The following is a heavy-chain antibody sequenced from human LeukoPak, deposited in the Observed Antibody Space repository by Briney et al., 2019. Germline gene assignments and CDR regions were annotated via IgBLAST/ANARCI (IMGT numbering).Heavy chain of an antibody. CDR2: IWYDGSNK. CDR3: GKTTTGYSSGRNPAWPVDY. J-gene: IGHJ4*02. D-gene: IGHD6-19*01. V-gene: IGHV3-33*06. Sequence: AGGSLRLSCAASGLTFSSYGMNWVRQAPGKGLEWVAVIWYDGSNKYYADSVKGRFTISRDNSQNTVYLQMNSLRAEDTAVYYCGKTTTGYSSGRNPAWPVDYWGQGTLVTVSS. CDR1: GLTFSSYG.